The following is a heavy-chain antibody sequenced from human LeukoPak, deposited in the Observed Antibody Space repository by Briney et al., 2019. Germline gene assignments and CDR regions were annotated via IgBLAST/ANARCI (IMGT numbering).Heavy chain of an antibody. CDR2: IYTSGST. J-gene: IGHJ5*02. CDR1: GGSISSYY. D-gene: IGHD3-9*01. CDR3: ARSHRRYFDEDWFDP. V-gene: IGHV4-4*07. Sequence: PSETLSLTCTVSGGSISSYYWSWMRQPAGKGLEWIGRIYTSGSTNYNPSLKSRVTMSVDTSKNQFSLKLSSVTAADTAVYYCARSHRRYFDEDWFDPWGQGTLVTVSS.